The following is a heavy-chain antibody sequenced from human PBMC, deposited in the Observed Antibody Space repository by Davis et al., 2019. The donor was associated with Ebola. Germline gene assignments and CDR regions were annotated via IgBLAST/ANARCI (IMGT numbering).Heavy chain of an antibody. Sequence: MPSETLSLTCAVYGGSFSGYYWSWIRQPPGKGLEWIGYIYYSGSTNYNPSLKSRVTISVDTSKNQFSLKLSSVTAADTAVYYCARGRYSNYYYYYYGMDAWGKGTTVTVSS. D-gene: IGHD4-11*01. CDR1: GGSFSGYY. CDR3: ARGRYSNYYYYYYGMDA. V-gene: IGHV4-59*12. J-gene: IGHJ6*04. CDR2: IYYSGST.